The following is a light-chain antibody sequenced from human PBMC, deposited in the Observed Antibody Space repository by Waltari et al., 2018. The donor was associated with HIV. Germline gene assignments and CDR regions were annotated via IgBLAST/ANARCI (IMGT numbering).Light chain of an antibody. CDR1: TSNIGTNV. Sequence: QSVLAQPPSVSGTPGQRVTISCSGTTSNIGTNVVNWYQKVPGTAPKLPISSNKQRPSAVPDRFPGFKAGTSASLAINGLQSEDEADYYCATWDDTPTGHVLFGGGTKVTVL. J-gene: IGLJ2*01. CDR2: SNK. CDR3: ATWDDTPTGHVL. V-gene: IGLV1-44*01.